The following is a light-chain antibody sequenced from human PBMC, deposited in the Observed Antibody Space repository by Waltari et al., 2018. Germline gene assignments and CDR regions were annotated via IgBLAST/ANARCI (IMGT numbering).Light chain of an antibody. V-gene: IGKV2-29*02. J-gene: IGKJ5*01. CDR3: MQGIHLIS. Sequence: IVMTQTPLSLSLTPGQSASISCKSSQSLLHTDGKTYLHWYLQKPGQPPQLLMYEVSRRFTGVPERFSGSGSGTDCTLTIRRVEADDVGIYYCMQGIHLISFGQGTRLEIK. CDR2: EVS. CDR1: QSLLHTDGKTY.